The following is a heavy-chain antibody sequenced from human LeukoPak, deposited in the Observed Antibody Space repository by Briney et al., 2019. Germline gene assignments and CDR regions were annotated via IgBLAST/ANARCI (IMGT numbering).Heavy chain of an antibody. CDR1: GYTFSNYG. Sequence: ASVKVSCKASGYTFSNYGITWVRQAPGQGLEWLGWISAYKGNTNYAQKLQGRVTMTTDTSTSTAYMELRSLRSDDTAVYYCARVGDILTGYPYYFDYWGQGMLVTVSS. J-gene: IGHJ4*02. CDR3: ARVGDILTGYPYYFDY. V-gene: IGHV1-18*01. CDR2: ISAYKGNT. D-gene: IGHD3-9*01.